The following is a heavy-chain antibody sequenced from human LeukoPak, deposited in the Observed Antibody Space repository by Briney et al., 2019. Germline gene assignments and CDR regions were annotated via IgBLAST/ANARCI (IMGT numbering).Heavy chain of an antibody. Sequence: GGSLRLSCAASGFTFSSYWMSWVRQASGKGLEWVANIKQDGSEKYYVDSVKGRFTISRDNAKNSLYLQMNSLRVEDTAVYYCARAVRYFDWLLYPSDAFDIWGQGTMVTVSS. D-gene: IGHD3-9*01. CDR2: IKQDGSEK. J-gene: IGHJ3*02. V-gene: IGHV3-7*01. CDR3: ARAVRYFDWLLYPSDAFDI. CDR1: GFTFSSYW.